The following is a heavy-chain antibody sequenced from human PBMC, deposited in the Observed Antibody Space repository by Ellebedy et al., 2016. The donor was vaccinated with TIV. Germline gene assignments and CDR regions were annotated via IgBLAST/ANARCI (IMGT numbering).Heavy chain of an antibody. J-gene: IGHJ4*02. D-gene: IGHD5-24*01. Sequence: ASVKVSXXASGYTFTSYYMHWVRQAPGQGLEWMGIINPSGGSTSYAQKFQGRVTMTRDTSTSTVYMELSSLRSEDPAVYYCASSRRDGYNLPFDYWGRGTLVTVSS. V-gene: IGHV1-46*01. CDR3: ASSRRDGYNLPFDY. CDR1: GYTFTSYY. CDR2: INPSGGST.